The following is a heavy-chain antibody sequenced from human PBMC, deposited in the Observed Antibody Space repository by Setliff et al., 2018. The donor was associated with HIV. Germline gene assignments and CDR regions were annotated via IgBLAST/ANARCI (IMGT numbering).Heavy chain of an antibody. D-gene: IGHD4-17*01. V-gene: IGHV4-59*11. J-gene: IGHJ4*02. Sequence: SETLSLTCTVSGPSINIHYWSWIRQSPGKAFEWIGYIYSTGSTNYNPSLQSRVTISMVASRNQFSLKVASVTAADTAVYYCAKGAGFYGDYTFDHWGQGRQVTVSS. CDR2: IYSTGST. CDR1: GPSINIHY. CDR3: AKGAGFYGDYTFDH.